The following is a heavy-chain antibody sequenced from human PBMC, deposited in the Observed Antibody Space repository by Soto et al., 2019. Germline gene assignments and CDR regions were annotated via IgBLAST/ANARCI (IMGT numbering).Heavy chain of an antibody. Sequence: QVLLVQSGAEVKKSGSSVKVSCKASGGSFSSYAISWVRQAPGQGLEWMAGIIPAFGTANYAQTFQGRVTITADESTSTVYMELSSLGCEDTATYYCARDLFISSADLLAAAGPGGMDVLGQGTTVTVSS. CDR3: ARDLFISSADLLAAAGPGGMDV. J-gene: IGHJ6*02. CDR2: IIPAFGTA. D-gene: IGHD6-13*01. V-gene: IGHV1-69*01. CDR1: GGSFSSYA.